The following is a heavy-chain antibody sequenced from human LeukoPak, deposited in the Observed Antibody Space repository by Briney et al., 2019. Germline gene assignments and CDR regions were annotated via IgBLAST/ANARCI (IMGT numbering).Heavy chain of an antibody. D-gene: IGHD3-9*01. V-gene: IGHV1-2*06. Sequence: ASVKVSCKASGYTFTGYYMHWVRQAPGQGLEWRGRINPNNGGTNYAQKFQGRVTMTRDTSISTAYMELSRLRSDDTAVDYCARTNYDILTGYSPHCDYWGQGTLVTVSS. J-gene: IGHJ4*02. CDR1: GYTFTGYY. CDR3: ARTNYDILTGYSPHCDY. CDR2: INPNNGGT.